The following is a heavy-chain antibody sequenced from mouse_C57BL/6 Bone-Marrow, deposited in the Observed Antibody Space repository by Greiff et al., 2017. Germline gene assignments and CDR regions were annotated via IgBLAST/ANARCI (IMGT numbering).Heavy chain of an antibody. CDR2: INPNNGGT. CDR3: ARRLRRRRGYYFDY. Sequence: VQLQQSGPELVKPGASVKIPCKASGYTFTDYNMDWVKQSHGKSLEWIGDINPNNGGTIYNQKFKGKATLTVDKSSSTAYMELRSLTSEDTAVDYCARRLRRRRGYYFDYWGQGTTLTASS. D-gene: IGHD2-2*01. CDR1: GYTFTDYN. V-gene: IGHV1-18*01. J-gene: IGHJ2*01.